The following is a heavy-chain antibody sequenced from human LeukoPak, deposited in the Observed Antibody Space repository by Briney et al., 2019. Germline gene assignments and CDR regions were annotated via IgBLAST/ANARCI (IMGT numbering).Heavy chain of an antibody. D-gene: IGHD6-19*01. V-gene: IGHV3-74*01. J-gene: IGHJ4*02. CDR2: INSDGSST. Sequence: GGPLRLSCAASGFTFSSYWMHWVRQAPGKGLVWVSRINSDGSSTSYADSVKGRFTISRDNAKNTLYLQMNSLRAEDTAVYYCVRALHGWYSGYFDYWGQGTLVTVSS. CDR3: VRALHGWYSGYFDY. CDR1: GFTFSSYW.